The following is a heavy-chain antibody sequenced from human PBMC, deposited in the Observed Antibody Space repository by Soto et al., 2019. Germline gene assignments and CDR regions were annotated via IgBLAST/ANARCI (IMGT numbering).Heavy chain of an antibody. D-gene: IGHD6-13*01. J-gene: IGHJ5*02. CDR1: GGSISSYY. CDR2: IYYSGST. Sequence: SETLSLTCTVSGGSISSYYWSWIRQPPGKGLEWIGYIYYSGSTNYNPSLKSRVTISVDTSKNQFSLKLSSVTAADTAVYYCARARIAAAGWFDPWGQATLPTVST. V-gene: IGHV4-59*01. CDR3: ARARIAAAGWFDP.